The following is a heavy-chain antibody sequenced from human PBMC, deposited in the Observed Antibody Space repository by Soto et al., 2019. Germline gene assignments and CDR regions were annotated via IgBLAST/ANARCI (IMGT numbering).Heavy chain of an antibody. V-gene: IGHV1-69*02. CDR3: ARVRDSSGWNPGGKDY. D-gene: IGHD6-19*01. J-gene: IGHJ4*02. Sequence: QVQLVQSGAEVKKPGSSVKVSCKTSGATFSSYTISWLRQAPGQGLEWMGRIIPILGIATYAQKFQGRVTITADKSTSTAYMELSSLRSEDTAVYYCARVRDSSGWNPGGKDYWGQGTLVTVSS. CDR2: IIPILGIA. CDR1: GATFSSYT.